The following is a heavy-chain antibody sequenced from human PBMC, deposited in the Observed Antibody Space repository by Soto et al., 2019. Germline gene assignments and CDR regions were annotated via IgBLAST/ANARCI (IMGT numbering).Heavy chain of an antibody. CDR1: GFSLSTSGMR. CDR3: AKTGTDGSWFDP. V-gene: IGHV2-70*04. Sequence: GSGPTLVNPTHTLTLTCTFSGFSLSTSGMRVSWIRQPPGKALEWLARIDWDDDKFYSTSLKTRLTISKDTSKNQVVLTMTNMDPVDTATYYCAKTGTDGSWFDPWGQGTLVTVSS. D-gene: IGHD1-1*01. J-gene: IGHJ5*02. CDR2: IDWDDDK.